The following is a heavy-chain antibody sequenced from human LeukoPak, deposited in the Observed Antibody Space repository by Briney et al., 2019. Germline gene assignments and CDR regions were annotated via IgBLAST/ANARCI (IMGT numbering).Heavy chain of an antibody. CDR3: ARDVRNWGIGGY. V-gene: IGHV3-23*01. D-gene: IGHD7-27*01. CDR1: GFTFSSYA. Sequence: GGSLRLSCAASGFTFSSYAMNWVRQAPGKGLEWVSAISGSGGSPYYADSVKGRFTISRDNSKNTLYLQMNSLRAEDTAVYYCARDVRNWGIGGYWGQGTLVTVSS. CDR2: ISGSGGSP. J-gene: IGHJ4*02.